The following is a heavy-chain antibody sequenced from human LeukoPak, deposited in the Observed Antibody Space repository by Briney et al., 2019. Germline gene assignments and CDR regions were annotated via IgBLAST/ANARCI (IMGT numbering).Heavy chain of an antibody. CDR3: ARDRDHYDSSGYYPPASGYYYMDV. Sequence: SETLSLTCAVYGGSFSGYYWSWIRQPPGKGLEWIGEINHSGSTNYNPSLKSRVTISVDTSKNQFSLKLSSVTAADTAVYYCARDRDHYDSSGYYPPASGYYYMDVWGKGTTVTVSS. V-gene: IGHV4-34*01. D-gene: IGHD3-22*01. J-gene: IGHJ6*03. CDR1: GGSFSGYY. CDR2: INHSGST.